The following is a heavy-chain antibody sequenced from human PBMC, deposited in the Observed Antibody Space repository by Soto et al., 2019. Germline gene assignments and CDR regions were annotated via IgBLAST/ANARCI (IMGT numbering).Heavy chain of an antibody. D-gene: IGHD4-17*01. J-gene: IGHJ4*02. Sequence: SETLSLTCTVSGGSISSSSYYWGWIRQPPGKGLEGIGSIYYSGSTYYNPSLKSRVTISVDTSKNQFSLKLSSVTAADTAVYYCASYTVTTSDYWGQGTLVTVSS. V-gene: IGHV4-39*01. CDR2: IYYSGST. CDR3: ASYTVTTSDY. CDR1: GGSISSSSYY.